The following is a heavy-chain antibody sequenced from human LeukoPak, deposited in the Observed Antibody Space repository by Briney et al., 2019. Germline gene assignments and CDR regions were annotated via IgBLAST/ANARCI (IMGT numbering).Heavy chain of an antibody. CDR2: INHSGST. Sequence: SETLSLTCAVYGGSFSGYYWSWIRQPPGKGLEWIGEINHSGSTNYNPSLKSRVTISVDRSKNQFSLKLSSVTAADTAVYYCASYGSGRLFDYWGQGTLVTVSS. CDR1: GGSFSGYY. V-gene: IGHV4-34*01. CDR3: ASYGSGRLFDY. D-gene: IGHD3-10*01. J-gene: IGHJ4*02.